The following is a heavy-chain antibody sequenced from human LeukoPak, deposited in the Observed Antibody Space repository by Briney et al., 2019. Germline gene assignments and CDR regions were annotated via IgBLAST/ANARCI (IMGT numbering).Heavy chain of an antibody. D-gene: IGHD4-17*01. V-gene: IGHV4-31*03. Sequence: NPSETLSLTCTVSGGSISSGGYYWSWIRQHPGKGLEWIGYIYYSGSTYYNPPLKSRVTISVDTSKNQLSLKLSSVTAADTAVYYCARCGKDGDYVQNWGQGTLVTVSS. CDR2: IYYSGST. CDR3: ARCGKDGDYVQN. CDR1: GGSISSGGYY. J-gene: IGHJ4*02.